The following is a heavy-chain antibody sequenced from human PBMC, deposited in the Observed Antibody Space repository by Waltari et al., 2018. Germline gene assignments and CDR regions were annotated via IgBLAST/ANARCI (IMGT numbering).Heavy chain of an antibody. V-gene: IGHV4-34*01. CDR1: GGSFSGYY. Sequence: QVQLQQWGAGLLKPSETLSLTCAVYGGSFSGYYWSWIRQPPGKGLEWIGEINHSGSTNYNPSLKSRVTISVDTSKNQFSLKLSSVTAADTAVYYCARAPGRGPRYVPLYYFDYWGQGTLVTVSS. D-gene: IGHD3-16*01. CDR3: ARAPGRGPRYVPLYYFDY. CDR2: INHSGST. J-gene: IGHJ4*02.